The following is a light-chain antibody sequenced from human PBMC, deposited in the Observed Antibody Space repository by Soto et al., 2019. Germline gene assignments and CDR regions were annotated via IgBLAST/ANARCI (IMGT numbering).Light chain of an antibody. J-gene: IGKJ4*01. CDR3: QHRRDWPLT. V-gene: IGKV3-11*01. Sequence: EIVLTQSPATLSLSPGERATLSCRASQSLNSYLAWFQQKPGQAPRLLIYDASNRAADIPARFSGRGSGTNFTLTISSLEPADFAVYYCQHRRDWPLTFGGGTKVEIK. CDR2: DAS. CDR1: QSLNSY.